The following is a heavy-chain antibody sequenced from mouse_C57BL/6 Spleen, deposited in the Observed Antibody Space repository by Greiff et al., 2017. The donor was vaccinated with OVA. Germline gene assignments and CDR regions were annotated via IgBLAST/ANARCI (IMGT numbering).Heavy chain of an antibody. Sequence: EVQVVESGGGLVQSGRSLRLSCATSGFTFSDFYMEWVRQAPGKGLEWIAASRNKANDYTTEYSASVKGRFIVSRDTSQSILYLQMNALRAEDTAIYYCARDAYYAMDYWGQGTSVTVSS. CDR3: ARDAYYAMDY. V-gene: IGHV7-1*01. J-gene: IGHJ4*01. CDR2: SRNKANDYTT. CDR1: GFTFSDFY.